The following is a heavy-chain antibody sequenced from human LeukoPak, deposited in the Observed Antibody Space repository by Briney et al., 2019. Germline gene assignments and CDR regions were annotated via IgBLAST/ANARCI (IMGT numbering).Heavy chain of an antibody. CDR3: AKDITRGTVTPFDY. V-gene: IGHV3-9*01. CDR2: ISWNSGSI. Sequence: AGRSLRLSCTASGFTFDDYAMHWVRQAPGKGLEWVSGISWNSGSIGYADSVKGRFTISRDNAKNSLYLQMNSLRAEDTALYYCAKDITRGTVTPFDYWGQGTLVTVSS. D-gene: IGHD1-1*01. CDR1: GFTFDDYA. J-gene: IGHJ4*02.